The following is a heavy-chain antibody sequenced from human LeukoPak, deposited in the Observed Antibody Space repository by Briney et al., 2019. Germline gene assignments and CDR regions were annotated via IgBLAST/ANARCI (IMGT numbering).Heavy chain of an antibody. CDR1: GYTFTSYY. J-gene: IGHJ5*02. CDR2: INPNSGGT. CDR3: ARDGPKMGFGVAAAGRYPFDP. Sequence: ASVKVSCKASGYTFTSYYMHWVRQAPGQGLEWMGWINPNSGGTNYAQKFQGWVTMTRDTSISTAYMELSRLRSDDTAVYYCARDGPKMGFGVAAAGRYPFDPWGQGTLVTVSS. V-gene: IGHV1-2*04. D-gene: IGHD6-13*01.